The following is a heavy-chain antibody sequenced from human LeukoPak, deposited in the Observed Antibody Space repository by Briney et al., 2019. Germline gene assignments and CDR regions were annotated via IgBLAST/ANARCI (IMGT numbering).Heavy chain of an antibody. V-gene: IGHV4-31*03. D-gene: IGHD1-26*01. Sequence: PSQTLSLTCTVSGGSISSGGYYWSWIRQHPGKGLEWIGYIYYSGSTKYNPSLKSRVTITLDTSKKQFSLNLTSVTAADTALYYCARAPGRDNWIDPWGQGTLVTVSS. CDR2: IYYSGST. J-gene: IGHJ5*02. CDR3: ARAPGRDNWIDP. CDR1: GGSISSGGYY.